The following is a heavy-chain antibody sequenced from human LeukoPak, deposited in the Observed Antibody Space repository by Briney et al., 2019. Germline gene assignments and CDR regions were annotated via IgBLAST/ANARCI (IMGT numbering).Heavy chain of an antibody. CDR1: GGSISNTNW. CDR3: ARARYSSSWYQAFDI. V-gene: IGHV4-4*02. J-gene: IGHJ3*02. D-gene: IGHD6-13*01. Sequence: PSGTLSLTCGVSGGSISNTNWWTWVRQPPGKGLEWIGEVNLQGSTNYNPSLKSRVAISVDKSENHISLKLTSVTAADTAVYYCARARYSSSWYQAFDIWGQGTMVTVSS. CDR2: VNLQGST.